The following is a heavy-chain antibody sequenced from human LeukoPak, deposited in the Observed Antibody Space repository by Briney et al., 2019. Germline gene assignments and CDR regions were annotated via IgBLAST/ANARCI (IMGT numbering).Heavy chain of an antibody. D-gene: IGHD2-2*02. Sequence: PSETLSLACTVSGGSISSYYWSWIRQPPGKGLEWIGYIYTSGSTNYNPSLKSRVTISVDTSKNQFSLELSSVTAADTAVYYCARGVVPAAILGGVLWADLYYYYYYYMDVWGKGTTVTVSS. CDR3: ARGVVPAAILGGVLWADLYYYYYYYMDV. CDR2: IYTSGST. CDR1: GGSISSYY. V-gene: IGHV4-4*09. J-gene: IGHJ6*03.